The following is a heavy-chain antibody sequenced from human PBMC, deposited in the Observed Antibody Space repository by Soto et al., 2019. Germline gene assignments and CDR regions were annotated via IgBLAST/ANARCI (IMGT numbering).Heavy chain of an antibody. CDR1: GFTFGSYG. V-gene: IGHV3-30*18. D-gene: IGHD6-19*01. CDR2: ISYDGSKK. Sequence: PGGSLRLSCVASGFTFGSYGLHWVRQAPGKGLEWVAVISYDGSKKYYADSVKGRFTISRDNSKNTLYLQVNSLRVEDTAVYYCAKDRSSGYYYGRDVWGQGTTVTVSS. CDR3: AKDRSSGYYYGRDV. J-gene: IGHJ6*02.